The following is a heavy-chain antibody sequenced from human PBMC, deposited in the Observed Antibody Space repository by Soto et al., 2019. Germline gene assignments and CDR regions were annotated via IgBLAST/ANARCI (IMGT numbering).Heavy chain of an antibody. CDR3: EKNSHWGINSPTHDY. CDR1: GFTFSSSA. D-gene: IGHD3-16*01. J-gene: IGHJ4*02. Sequence: GGSLRLSCAACGFTFSSSAMSWVRQAPGKGLEWVATFRESGETTHYADSVKGRFTISRDASKNMLNLQMNSLRAEATAIYYCEKNSHWGINSPTHDYRGQGTLVTVSS. V-gene: IGHV3-23*01. CDR2: FRESGETT.